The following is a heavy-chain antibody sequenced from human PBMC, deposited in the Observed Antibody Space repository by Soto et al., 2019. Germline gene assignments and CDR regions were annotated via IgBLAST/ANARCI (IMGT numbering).Heavy chain of an antibody. V-gene: IGHV4-39*01. Sequence: QLQLQESGPGLVKPSETLSLTCTVSGGSISSSSYYCGWIRQPPGKGLEWIGSIYYSGSTYYNPSLKIRVTISVDTSMNQLSLKLSSVTAADPAVYYCARQVNPWAQCSFEIWGQGTMVTVSS. CDR1: GGSISSSSYY. CDR3: ARQVNPWAQCSFEI. CDR2: IYYSGST. D-gene: IGHD3-10*01. J-gene: IGHJ3*02.